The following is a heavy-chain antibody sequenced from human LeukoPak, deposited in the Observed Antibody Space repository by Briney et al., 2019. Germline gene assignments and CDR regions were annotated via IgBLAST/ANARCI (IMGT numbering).Heavy chain of an antibody. CDR2: IYYSGST. Sequence: SEILSLTCTVSGGSISSYYWSWIRQPPGKGLEWIGYIYYSGSTNYNPPLKSRVTISVDTSKNQFSLKLSSVTAANTAVYYCAREYGDFDYWGQGTLVTVSS. CDR1: GGSISSYY. J-gene: IGHJ4*02. D-gene: IGHD3-10*01. V-gene: IGHV4-59*12. CDR3: AREYGDFDY.